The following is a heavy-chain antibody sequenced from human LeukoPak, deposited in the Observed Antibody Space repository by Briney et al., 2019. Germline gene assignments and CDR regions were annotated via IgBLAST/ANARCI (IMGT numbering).Heavy chain of an antibody. J-gene: IGHJ4*02. D-gene: IGHD3-22*01. CDR1: GFTFSSYA. CDR3: AKLYDSSGYYFG. V-gene: IGHV3-30*04. Sequence: PGGSLRLSCAASGFTFSSYAMHWVRQAPGKGLEWVAVISYDGSNKYYADSVKGRFTISRDNSKNTLYLQMNSLRAEDTAVYYCAKLYDSSGYYFGWGQGTLVTVSS. CDR2: ISYDGSNK.